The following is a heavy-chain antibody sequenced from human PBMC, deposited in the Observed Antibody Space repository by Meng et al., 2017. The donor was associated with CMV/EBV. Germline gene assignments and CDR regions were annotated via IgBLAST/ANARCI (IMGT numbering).Heavy chain of an antibody. CDR3: AGSSSSYYYYGMDV. CDR2: IYSGGST. V-gene: IGHV3-53*01. CDR1: GFTVSSNY. D-gene: IGHD6-6*01. Sequence: GESLKISCAASGFTVSSNYMSWVRQAPGKGLEWVSVIYSGGSTYYADSVKSRFTISRDNSKNTLYLQMNSLRAEDTAVYYRAGSSSSYYYYGMDVWGQGTTVTVSS. J-gene: IGHJ6*02.